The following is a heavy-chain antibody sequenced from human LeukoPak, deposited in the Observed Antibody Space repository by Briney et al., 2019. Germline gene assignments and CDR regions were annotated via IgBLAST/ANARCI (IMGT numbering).Heavy chain of an antibody. Sequence: PSETLSLTCTVSGGSISPNYWSWLRQPPGKGLERIGYIHYTGTTRYNPSLNGRVTISVDTSKNQFSLKLRSVTATDTAVYYCARGAGWYGSWGQGTLVAVSS. J-gene: IGHJ5*01. V-gene: IGHV4-59*01. CDR3: ARGAGWYGS. CDR2: IHYTGTT. CDR1: GGSISPNY.